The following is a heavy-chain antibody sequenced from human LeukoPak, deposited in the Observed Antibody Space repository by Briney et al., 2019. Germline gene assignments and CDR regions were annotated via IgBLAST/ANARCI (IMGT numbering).Heavy chain of an antibody. CDR1: GFTFSSYG. Sequence: GGSLRLSCAASGFTFSSYGMHWVRQAPGKGLEWVSYISSSSSTIYYADSVKGRFTISRDNAKNSLYLQMNSLRAEDTAVYYCAGEYQLLRYDAFDIWGQGTMVTVSS. CDR2: ISSSSSTI. CDR3: AGEYQLLRYDAFDI. J-gene: IGHJ3*02. D-gene: IGHD2-2*01. V-gene: IGHV3-48*01.